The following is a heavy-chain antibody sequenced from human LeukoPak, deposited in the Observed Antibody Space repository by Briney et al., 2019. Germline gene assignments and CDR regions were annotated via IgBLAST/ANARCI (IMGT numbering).Heavy chain of an antibody. CDR1: GFTFSSYA. V-gene: IGHV3-7*01. CDR2: IKQDGSEK. D-gene: IGHD3-22*01. J-gene: IGHJ4*02. Sequence: GGSLRLSCAASGFTFSSYAMHWVRQAPGKGLEWVANIKQDGSEKYYVDSVKGRFTISRDNAKNSLYLQMNSLRAEDTAVYYCARDGYYYDSSGLSLGFDYWGQGTLVTVSS. CDR3: ARDGYYYDSSGLSLGFDY.